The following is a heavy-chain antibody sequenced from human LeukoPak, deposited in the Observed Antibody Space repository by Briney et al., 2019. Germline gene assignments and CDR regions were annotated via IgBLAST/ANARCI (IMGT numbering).Heavy chain of an antibody. Sequence: SETLSLTCTVSGGSISSYYWSWLRQPPGKGLEWLGYIYYSGSTNYNPSLKSRVTISVDTSKNQFSLKLSSVTAADTAVYYCARVITMVRGVISPYYYYYMDVWGKGTTVTISS. CDR2: IYYSGST. CDR1: GGSISSYY. V-gene: IGHV4-59*01. D-gene: IGHD3-10*01. CDR3: ARVITMVRGVISPYYYYYMDV. J-gene: IGHJ6*03.